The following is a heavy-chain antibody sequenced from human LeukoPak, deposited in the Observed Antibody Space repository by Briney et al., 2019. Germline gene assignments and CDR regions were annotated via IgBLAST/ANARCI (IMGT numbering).Heavy chain of an antibody. Sequence: SETLSLTCAVYGGSFSGYYWSWIRQPPGKGLEWIGEIYHSGSTSYNPSLKSRVTISVDTSKNQFSLKLSSVTAADTAVYYCARLIVGATDFDYWGQGTLVTVSS. V-gene: IGHV4-34*01. CDR2: IYHSGST. D-gene: IGHD1-26*01. CDR1: GGSFSGYY. J-gene: IGHJ4*02. CDR3: ARLIVGATDFDY.